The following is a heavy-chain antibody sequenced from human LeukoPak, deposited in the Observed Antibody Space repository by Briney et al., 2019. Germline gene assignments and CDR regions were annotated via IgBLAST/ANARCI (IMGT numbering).Heavy chain of an antibody. CDR3: ASGNWNDRAFDI. CDR2: IKPDGSER. Sequence: GGSLRLSCAASGLTFSGYWMSWVRQAPGNGLEWVANIKPDGSERYYVDSVKGRFTVSRDNAKNSLYLQMNSLRAGDTAIYYCASGNWNDRAFDIWGQGTMVTVSS. CDR1: GLTFSGYW. D-gene: IGHD1-20*01. J-gene: IGHJ3*02. V-gene: IGHV3-7*01.